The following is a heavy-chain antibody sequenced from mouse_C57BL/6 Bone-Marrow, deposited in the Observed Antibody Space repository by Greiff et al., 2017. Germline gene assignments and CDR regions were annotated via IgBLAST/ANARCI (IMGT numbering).Heavy chain of an antibody. CDR3: VHDYDGGY. D-gene: IGHD2-4*01. CDR1: GFSFNTYA. J-gene: IGHJ2*01. CDR2: IRSKSNNYAT. Sequence: EVHLVESGGGLVQPKGSLKLSCAASGFSFNTYAMNWVRQAPGKGLEWVARIRSKSNNYATYYADSVKDRFTISRDDSESMLYLQMNNLKTEDKAMYYCVHDYDGGYWGQGTTLTVST. V-gene: IGHV10-1*01.